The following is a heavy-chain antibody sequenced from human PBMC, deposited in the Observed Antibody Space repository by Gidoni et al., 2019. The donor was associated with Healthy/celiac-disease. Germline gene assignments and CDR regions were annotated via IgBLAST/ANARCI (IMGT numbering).Heavy chain of an antibody. CDR3: ARAPTLYCSGGSCYPKRLEGMDV. J-gene: IGHJ6*02. V-gene: IGHV1-46*01. D-gene: IGHD2-15*01. CDR1: GYTFTSYY. Sequence: QVQLVQSGAEVKKPGASVKVSCKASGYTFTSYYMHWVRQAPGQGLEWMGIINPRGGSTSYAQKFQGRVTMTRDTSTSTVYMELSSLRSEDTAVYYCARAPTLYCSGGSCYPKRLEGMDVWGQGTTVTVSS. CDR2: INPRGGST.